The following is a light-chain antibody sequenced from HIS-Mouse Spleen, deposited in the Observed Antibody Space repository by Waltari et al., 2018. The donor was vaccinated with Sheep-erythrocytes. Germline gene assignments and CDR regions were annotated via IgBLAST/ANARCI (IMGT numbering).Light chain of an antibody. Sequence: QSALTQPASVSGSPGQSITISCTGTSSDVGSYNLVSWYQQHPGKAPQPRFDEGRKRPSEFSNRFSCSKSGNTTSLTLSGLQAEDEADYYCCSYAGSSTLVFGGGTKLTVL. CDR3: CSYAGSSTLV. CDR1: SSDVGSYNL. J-gene: IGLJ3*02. V-gene: IGLV2-23*01. CDR2: EGR.